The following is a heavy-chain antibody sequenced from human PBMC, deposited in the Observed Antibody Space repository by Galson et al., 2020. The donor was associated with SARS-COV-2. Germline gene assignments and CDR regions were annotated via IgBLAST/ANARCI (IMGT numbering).Heavy chain of an antibody. CDR1: GYSFTDFG. V-gene: IGHV1-18*01. Sequence: GESLKISCQASGYSFTDFGITWVRQAPGQGLEWMGWISTYNGNTNYGHNFQDRVTLTTDSSTGTVYMDLRSLRSDDTAVYFCARGFSVFMSRNGMDVWGQGTTVTVSS. CDR3: ARGFSVFMSRNGMDV. J-gene: IGHJ6*01. CDR2: ISTYNGNT. D-gene: IGHD3-16*01.